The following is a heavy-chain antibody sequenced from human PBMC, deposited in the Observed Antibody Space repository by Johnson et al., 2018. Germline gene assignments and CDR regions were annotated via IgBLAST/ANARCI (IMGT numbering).Heavy chain of an antibody. Sequence: QVQLVQSGGGVVQPGRSLRLSCAASGFTFSSYAMHWVRQAPGKGLEWVAVISYDGSNKYYADSVKGRFTISRDNAKNSLYLQMNSLRAEDTAVYYCARAAAAGPYYYYYGMDVWGQGTTVTVSS. D-gene: IGHD6-13*01. J-gene: IGHJ6*02. V-gene: IGHV3-30-3*01. CDR2: ISYDGSNK. CDR1: GFTFSSYA. CDR3: ARAAAAGPYYYYYGMDV.